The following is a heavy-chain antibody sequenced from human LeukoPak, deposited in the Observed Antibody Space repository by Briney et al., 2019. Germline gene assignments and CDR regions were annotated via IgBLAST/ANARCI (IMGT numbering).Heavy chain of an antibody. CDR2: ISGSGGST. CDR1: GFTFSSYA. Sequence: GGSLRLSCAASGFTFSSYAMSWVRQAPGKGLEWVSAISGSGGSTYYADSVKGRFTISRDNSKNTLYLQMNSLRAEDTAVYYCAKDPDAELRRHPGAFDIWGQGTMVTVSS. CDR3: AKDPDAELRRHPGAFDI. D-gene: IGHD4-17*01. J-gene: IGHJ3*02. V-gene: IGHV3-23*01.